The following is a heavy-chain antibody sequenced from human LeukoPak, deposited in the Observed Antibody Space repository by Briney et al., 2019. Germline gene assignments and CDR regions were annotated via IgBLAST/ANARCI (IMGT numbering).Heavy chain of an antibody. V-gene: IGHV4-34*01. Sequence: PSETLSLTCAVYGVSFSGYYWSWLRQPPGKGLEWIGEINYSGSTNYNPSLKSRVTMSVDTSKNQFSLKLSSVTAADTAVYYCARDTLRYCSSTSCYQDAFDIWGQGTMVTVSS. D-gene: IGHD2-2*01. CDR2: INYSGST. CDR3: ARDTLRYCSSTSCYQDAFDI. J-gene: IGHJ3*02. CDR1: GVSFSGYY.